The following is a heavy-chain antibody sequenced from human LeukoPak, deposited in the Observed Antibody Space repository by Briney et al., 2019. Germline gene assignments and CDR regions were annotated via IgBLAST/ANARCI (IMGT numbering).Heavy chain of an antibody. CDR2: IKSKTDGGTT. CDR1: GFTFGNAW. Sequence: GGSLRLSCAAFGFTFGNAWMSWVRQAPGKGLEWVGRIKSKTDGGTTDYAAPVKGRFTISRDDSKNTLYVQMNSLKTEDTAMYYCTTGPYDYGSGTYYHWGQGTLVTVSS. D-gene: IGHD3-10*01. V-gene: IGHV3-15*01. CDR3: TTGPYDYGSGTYYH. J-gene: IGHJ4*02.